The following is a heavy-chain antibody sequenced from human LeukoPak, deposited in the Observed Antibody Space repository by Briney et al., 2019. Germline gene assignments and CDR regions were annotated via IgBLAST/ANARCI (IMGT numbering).Heavy chain of an antibody. V-gene: IGHV4-30-2*01. CDR3: ARLAKAEHYGSGSYPDY. Sequence: SQTLSLTCAVSGGSISSGGYPWSWIRQPPGKGLEWIGYIYHSGSTYYNPSLKSRVTISVDRSKNQFSLKLSSVTAADTAVYYCARLAKAEHYGSGSYPDYWGQGTLVTVSS. CDR1: GGSISSGGYP. D-gene: IGHD3-10*01. J-gene: IGHJ4*02. CDR2: IYHSGST.